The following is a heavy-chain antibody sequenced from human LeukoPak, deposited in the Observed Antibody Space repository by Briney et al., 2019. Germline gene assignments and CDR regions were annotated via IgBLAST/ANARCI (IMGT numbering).Heavy chain of an antibody. J-gene: IGHJ3*02. CDR2: IRYDGSNK. CDR3: AITQLAAASDAFDI. CDR1: GFTFSSYG. D-gene: IGHD1-1*01. Sequence: PGGSLRLSCAASGFTFSSYGVHWVRQAPGKGLEWVAFIRYDGSNKYYADSVRGRFTISRDNSKNTLYLQMNSLRAEDTAVYYCAITQLAAASDAFDIWGQGTMVTVSS. V-gene: IGHV3-30*02.